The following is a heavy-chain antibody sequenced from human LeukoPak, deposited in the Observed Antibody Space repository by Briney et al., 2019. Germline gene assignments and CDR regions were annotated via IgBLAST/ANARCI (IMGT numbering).Heavy chain of an antibody. CDR1: GFTVSSNY. CDR3: ARGAGIAVAGEVFDY. J-gene: IGHJ4*02. D-gene: IGHD6-19*01. Sequence: PGGSLTLSCAASGFTVSSNYMSWVRQAPGKGLEWVSVIYSGGSTYYADSVKGRFTISRDNSKNTLYLPMNSLRAEDTAVYYCARGAGIAVAGEVFDYWGQGTLVTGSS. CDR2: IYSGGST. V-gene: IGHV3-53*01.